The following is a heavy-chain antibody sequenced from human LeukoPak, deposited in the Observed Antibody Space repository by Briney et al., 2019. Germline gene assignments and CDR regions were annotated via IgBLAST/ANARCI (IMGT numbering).Heavy chain of an antibody. CDR2: IYHSGST. CDR1: GGSISSGGYS. V-gene: IGHV4-30-2*01. J-gene: IGHJ4*02. CDR3: AGGGGGSKNFDY. D-gene: IGHD3-16*01. Sequence: SETLSLTCAVSGGSISSGGYSWSWIRQPPGKGLEWIGYIYHSGSTYYNPSLKSRVTISVDRSKNQFSLKLSSVTAAGTAVYYCAGGGGGSKNFDYWGQGTLVTVSS.